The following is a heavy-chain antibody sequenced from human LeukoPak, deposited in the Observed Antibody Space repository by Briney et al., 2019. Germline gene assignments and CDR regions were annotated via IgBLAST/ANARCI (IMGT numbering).Heavy chain of an antibody. Sequence: GGSLRLSCAASGFSVSSNYMSWVRQAPGEGLEWVSVIYTDGSTDYADSVKGRFTISRDNSKNTLHLHMNNLRVEDTAVYYCARDRGMWTYYWGQGALVTVSS. D-gene: IGHD6-13*01. CDR3: ARDRGMWTYY. CDR1: GFSVSSNY. J-gene: IGHJ4*02. V-gene: IGHV3-53*01. CDR2: IYTDGST.